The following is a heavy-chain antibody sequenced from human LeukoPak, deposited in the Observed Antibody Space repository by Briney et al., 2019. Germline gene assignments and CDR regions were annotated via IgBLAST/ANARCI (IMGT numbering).Heavy chain of an antibody. Sequence: GGSLRLSCAASGFTFSSYAMSWVRQAPGKGLEWVSAISGSGGSTYYADSVKGRFTISRDNSKNTLYLQMNSLRAEDTAIYYCAKQVGSQLWWNFDYWGQGTLVTISS. V-gene: IGHV3-23*01. CDR1: GFTFSSYA. J-gene: IGHJ4*02. CDR2: ISGSGGST. D-gene: IGHD5-18*01. CDR3: AKQVGSQLWWNFDY.